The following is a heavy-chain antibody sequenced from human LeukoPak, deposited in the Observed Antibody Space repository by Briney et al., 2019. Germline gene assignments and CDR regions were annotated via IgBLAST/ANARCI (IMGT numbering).Heavy chain of an antibody. CDR2: ISIDGTT. J-gene: IGHJ3*02. D-gene: IGHD4-17*01. V-gene: IGHV3-53*01. Sequence: GGSLRLSCAASGFTVSTNYMTWVRQVPGRGLEWVSVISIDGTTYYADSVKGRFTIFRDNSKNILSLQMNSLRAEDTALYYCARGHSGDPAFDIWGQGTMVTVSS. CDR3: ARGHSGDPAFDI. CDR1: GFTVSTNY.